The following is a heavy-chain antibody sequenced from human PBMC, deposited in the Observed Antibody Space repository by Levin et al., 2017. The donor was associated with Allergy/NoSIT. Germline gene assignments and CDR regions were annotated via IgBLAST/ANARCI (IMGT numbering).Heavy chain of an antibody. CDR3: ARARGSAANYYYYYGMDV. CDR2: INHSGST. V-gene: IGHV4-34*01. CDR1: GGSFSGYY. J-gene: IGHJ6*02. D-gene: IGHD5-12*01. Sequence: PSETLSLTCAVYGGSFSGYYWSWIRQPPGKGLEWIGEINHSGSTNYNPSLKSRVTISVDTSKNQFSLKLSSVTAADTAVYYCARARGSAANYYYYYGMDVWGQGTTVTVSS.